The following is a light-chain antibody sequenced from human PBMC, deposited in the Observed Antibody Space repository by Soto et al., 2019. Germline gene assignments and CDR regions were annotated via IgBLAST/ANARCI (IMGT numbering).Light chain of an antibody. CDR1: SSDVGGYNC. CDR2: EVS. V-gene: IGLV2-14*01. Sequence: QSALTQPASVSGSPGQSITISCTGTSSDVGGYNCVSWYQQHPGKAPELMIYEVSNRPSGGYNRFAGSNSGNTASLTISGLQAEDEADYYCSSYTSSSTLVFGGGTKLTVL. J-gene: IGLJ2*01. CDR3: SSYTSSSTLV.